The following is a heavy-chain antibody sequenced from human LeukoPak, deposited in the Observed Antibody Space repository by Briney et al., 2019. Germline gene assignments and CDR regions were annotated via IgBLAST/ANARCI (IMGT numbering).Heavy chain of an antibody. J-gene: IGHJ4*02. V-gene: IGHV3-7*01. D-gene: IGHD6-13*01. CDR2: MNQDGSEI. CDR3: ARSDSSSWYSLHDY. Sequence: GGSLRLSCAASGFTFSSYWMSWVRQAPGKGLEWVANMNQDGSEIYHVDSVKDRFTISRDNAMNSLYLQMNSLRAEDTAVYYCARSDSSSWYSLHDYWGQGTLVTASS. CDR1: GFTFSSYW.